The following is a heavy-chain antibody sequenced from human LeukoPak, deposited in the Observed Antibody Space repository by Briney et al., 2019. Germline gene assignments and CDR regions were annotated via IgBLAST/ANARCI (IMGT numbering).Heavy chain of an antibody. V-gene: IGHV4-61*02. J-gene: IGHJ4*02. Sequence: SETLSLTRTVSGGSISSGSYYWSWIRQPAGKGLEWIGRIYTSGSTNSNPSLKSRVTISVDTSKNQFSLKLSSVTAADTAVYYCARASDIVATIKDWGQGTLVTVSS. CDR3: ARASDIVATIKD. CDR2: IYTSGST. CDR1: GGSISSGSYY. D-gene: IGHD5-12*01.